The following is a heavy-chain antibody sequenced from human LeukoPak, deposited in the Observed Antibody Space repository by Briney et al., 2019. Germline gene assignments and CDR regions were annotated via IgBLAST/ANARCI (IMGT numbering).Heavy chain of an antibody. D-gene: IGHD2-21*02. CDR3: AKVYCGSDCYSTRYFDL. J-gene: IGHJ2*01. V-gene: IGHV4-39*07. CDR1: GASISTSNFY. CDR2: IYYTGST. Sequence: PSETLSLTCSVSGASISTSNFYWAWIRQPPGKGLEWIAHIYYTGSTYYNPSLKSRLTISVDTSKKHFSLKLGSVTAADTAVYYCAKVYCGSDCYSTRYFDLWGRGTLVTVSS.